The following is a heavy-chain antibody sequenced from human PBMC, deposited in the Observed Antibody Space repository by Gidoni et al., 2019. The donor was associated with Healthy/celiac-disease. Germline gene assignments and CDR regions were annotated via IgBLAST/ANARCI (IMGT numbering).Heavy chain of an antibody. J-gene: IGHJ5*02. D-gene: IGHD6-19*01. CDR2: IYYSGST. Sequence: SWIRQHPGKGLEWIGYIYYSGSTYYNPSLKSRVTISVDTSKNQFSLKLSSVTAADTAVYYCARGTLIPGDSSGWLNWFDPWGQGTLVTVSS. V-gene: IGHV4-31*02. CDR3: ARGTLIPGDSSGWLNWFDP.